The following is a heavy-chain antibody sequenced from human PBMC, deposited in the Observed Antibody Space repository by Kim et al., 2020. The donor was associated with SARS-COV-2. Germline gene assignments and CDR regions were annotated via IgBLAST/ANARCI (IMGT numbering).Heavy chain of an antibody. CDR3: ARGNPVTAIDY. D-gene: IGHD2-21*02. J-gene: IGHJ4*02. CDR1: GFTFSSYG. V-gene: IGHV3-33*01. Sequence: GGSLRLSCAASGFTFSSYGMHWVRQAPGKGLEWVAVIWYDGSNKYYADSVKGRFTISRDNSKNTLYLQMNSLRAEDTAVYYCARGNPVTAIDYWGQGTLVTVSS. CDR2: IWYDGSNK.